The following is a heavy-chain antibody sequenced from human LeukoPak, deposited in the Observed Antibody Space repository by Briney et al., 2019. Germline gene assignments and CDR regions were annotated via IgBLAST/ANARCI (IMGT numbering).Heavy chain of an antibody. CDR1: GGSISSYY. CDR2: ISYSGTT. J-gene: IGHJ4*02. Sequence: SETLSLTCTVSGGSISSYYWNWLRQPPGKGLEWIGYISYSGTTNYNPSLKSRVTISVDKSKNQFSLKLSSVTAADTAVYYCASYGSRFDYWGQGTLVTVSS. CDR3: ASYGSRFDY. V-gene: IGHV4-59*12. D-gene: IGHD3-10*01.